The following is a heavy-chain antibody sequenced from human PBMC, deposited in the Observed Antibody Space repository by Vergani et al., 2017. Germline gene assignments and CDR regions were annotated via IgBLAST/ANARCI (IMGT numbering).Heavy chain of an antibody. CDR3: ARVRDHSMVRGVVDY. D-gene: IGHD3-10*01. J-gene: IGHJ4*02. CDR1: GGSFSGYY. V-gene: IGHV4-34*01. Sequence: QVQLQQWGAGLLKPSETLSPTCAVYGGSFSGYYWSWIRQPPGKGLEWIGEINHSGSTNYNPSLKGRVTISVDTSKNQFSLKLSSVTAADTAVYYCARVRDHSMVRGVVDYWGQGTLVTVS. CDR2: INHSGST.